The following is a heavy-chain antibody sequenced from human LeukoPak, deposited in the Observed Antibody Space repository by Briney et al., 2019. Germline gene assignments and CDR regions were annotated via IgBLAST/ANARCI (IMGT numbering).Heavy chain of an antibody. V-gene: IGHV3-21*01. CDR1: GFTFSSCA. Sequence: PGGSLRLSCAASGFTFSSCAMNWVRQAPGKGLEWVSSISSSSSYIYYADSVKGRFTISRDNAKNSLYLQMNSLRAEDTAVYYCARDQVAVAGTRGGVVAQALDYWGQGTLVTVSS. J-gene: IGHJ4*02. D-gene: IGHD6-19*01. CDR2: ISSSSSYI. CDR3: ARDQVAVAGTRGGVVAQALDY.